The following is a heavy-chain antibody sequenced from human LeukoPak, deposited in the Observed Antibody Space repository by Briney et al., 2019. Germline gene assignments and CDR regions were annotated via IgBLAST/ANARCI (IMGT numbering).Heavy chain of an antibody. CDR2: IYYSGST. CDR3: ARGRFLESLGY. J-gene: IGHJ4*02. D-gene: IGHD3-3*01. CDR1: GGSISSYY. V-gene: IGHV4-59*01. Sequence: PSETLSLTCTVSGGSISSYYWSWIRQPPGKGLEWIGYIYYSGSTNYNPSLKSRVTISVDTSKNQFSLKLSSVTAADTAVYYCARGRFLESLGYWGQGTLVTVSS.